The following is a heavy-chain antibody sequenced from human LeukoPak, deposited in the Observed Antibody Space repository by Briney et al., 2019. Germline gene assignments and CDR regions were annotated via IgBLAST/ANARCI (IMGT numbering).Heavy chain of an antibody. D-gene: IGHD2/OR15-2a*01. V-gene: IGHV7-4-1*02. J-gene: IGHJ4*02. CDR1: GYTLRSFS. CDR2: IDTDTARP. CDR3: ARRFAFNSIDYFDY. Sequence: GASVKVSCTAFGYTLRSFSIHWVRQAPGQGLQWMGWIDTDTARPTYAQDFTGRFVFSLDRSLTTSHLLISDLTAADTAVYYCARRFAFNSIDYFDYWGRGTQVSVFS.